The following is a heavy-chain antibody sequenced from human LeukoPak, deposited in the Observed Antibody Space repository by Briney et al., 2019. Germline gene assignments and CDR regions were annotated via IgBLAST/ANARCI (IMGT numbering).Heavy chain of an antibody. J-gene: IGHJ4*02. V-gene: IGHV1-8*01. CDR2: MNPNSGNT. Sequence: ASVKVSCKASGYTFTSYDINWVRQATGQGFEWMGWMNPNSGNTGYAQKFQGRVTMTRNTSIDTAYMELSSLRSEDTAVYYCARGPLKSSDAYKPFDYWGQGTLVTVSS. CDR1: GYTFTSYD. CDR3: ARGPLKSSDAYKPFDY. D-gene: IGHD5-24*01.